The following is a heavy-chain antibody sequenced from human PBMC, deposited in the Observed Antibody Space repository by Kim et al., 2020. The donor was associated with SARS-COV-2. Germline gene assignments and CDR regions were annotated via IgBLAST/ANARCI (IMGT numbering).Heavy chain of an antibody. D-gene: IGHD3-16*01. CDR3: ARARRGFHSREYLGENWF. CDR1: GGSFSGYY. J-gene: IGHJ5*01. CDR2: INHSGST. V-gene: IGHV4-34*01. Sequence: SETLSLTCAVYGGSFSGYYWSWIRQPPGKGLEWIGEINHSGSTNYNPSLKSRVTISVDTSKNQFSLKLSSVTAADTAVYYCARARRGFHSREYLGENWF.